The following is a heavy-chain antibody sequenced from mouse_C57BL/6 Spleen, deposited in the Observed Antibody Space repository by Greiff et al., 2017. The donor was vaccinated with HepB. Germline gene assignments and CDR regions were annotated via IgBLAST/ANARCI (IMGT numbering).Heavy chain of an antibody. CDR1: GFTFSDYG. D-gene: IGHD1-1*01. Sequence: EVHLVESGGGLVKPGGSLKLSCAASGFTFSDYGMHWVRQAPEKGLEWVAYISSGSSTIYYADTVKGRFTIYRDNAKNTLFLQMTSLRSEDTAMYYGARGIYYGSSRGYWYFDVWGTGTTVTVSS. CDR3: ARGIYYGSSRGYWYFDV. CDR2: ISSGSSTI. V-gene: IGHV5-17*01. J-gene: IGHJ1*03.